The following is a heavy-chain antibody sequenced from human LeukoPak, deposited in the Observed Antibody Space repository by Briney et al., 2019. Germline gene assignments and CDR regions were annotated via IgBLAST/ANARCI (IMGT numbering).Heavy chain of an antibody. CDR3: AADQGPTGTNYYYGMDV. J-gene: IGHJ6*02. D-gene: IGHD1-1*01. CDR1: GFTFTSSA. CDR2: IVVGSCNT. V-gene: IGHV1-58*02. Sequence: SVTVSCKASGFTFTSSAMQWVRQARGQRLEWIGWIVVGSCNTNYAQKFQERVTITRDMSTSTAYMELSSLRSEDTAVYYCAADQGPTGTNYYYGMDVWGQGTTVTVSS.